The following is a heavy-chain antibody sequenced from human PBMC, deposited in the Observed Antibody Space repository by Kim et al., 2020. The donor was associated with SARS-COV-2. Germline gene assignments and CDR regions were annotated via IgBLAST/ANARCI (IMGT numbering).Heavy chain of an antibody. Sequence: ASVKVSCKGSGYIFTSYAVNWVRQAPGQGLEWMGWINTNNGNPTYAQGFTGRFVFSSDTSVTTAYLEIGSLKAADTAVYYCAVASAKFVDALDVWGQGTMVTVST. CDR1: GYIFTSYA. J-gene: IGHJ3*01. D-gene: IGHD6-19*01. V-gene: IGHV7-4-1*01. CDR2: INTNNGNP. CDR3: AVASAKFVDALDV.